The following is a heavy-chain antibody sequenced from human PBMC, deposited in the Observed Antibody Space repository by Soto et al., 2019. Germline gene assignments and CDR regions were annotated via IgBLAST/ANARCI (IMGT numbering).Heavy chain of an antibody. J-gene: IGHJ3*02. CDR3: AIGTIVVVPAAMFQGDAFDI. V-gene: IGHV3-11*01. CDR1: GFTFSDYY. D-gene: IGHD2-2*01. Sequence: GGSLRLSCAASGFTFSDYYMSWIRQAPGKGLEWVSYISSSGSTIYYADSVKGRFTISRDNAKNSLYLQMNSLRAEDTAVYYCAIGTIVVVPAAMFQGDAFDIWGQGTMVTVSS. CDR2: ISSSGSTI.